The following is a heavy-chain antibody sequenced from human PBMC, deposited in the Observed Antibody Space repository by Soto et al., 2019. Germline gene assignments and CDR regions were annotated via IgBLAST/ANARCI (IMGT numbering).Heavy chain of an antibody. J-gene: IGHJ6*02. CDR1: GYTFTSYG. CDR2: ISAYNGNT. V-gene: IGHV1-18*01. Sequence: QVQLVQSGAEVKKPGASVKVSCKASGYTFTSYGISWVRQAPGQGLEWMGWISAYNGNTNYAQKLQGRVTMTTDTPASTAYLXXMXLRXDDTAVYYCARDDIVLVGYANGYVYPAMATSGMDVWGQGTTVTVSS. CDR3: ARDDIVLVGYANGYVYPAMATSGMDV. D-gene: IGHD2-8*01.